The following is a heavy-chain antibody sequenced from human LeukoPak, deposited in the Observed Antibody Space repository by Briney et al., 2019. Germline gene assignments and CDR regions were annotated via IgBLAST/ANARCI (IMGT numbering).Heavy chain of an antibody. CDR3: AREAIKDY. Sequence: SETLSLTCTVSGGSISSYYWSWIRQPPGKGLEWIGYIYYSGSTNYSPSLKSRVTMSGDTSKNQFSLRLSSVTAADTAVYYCAREAIKDYWGQGTLVTVSS. CDR1: GGSISSYY. V-gene: IGHV4-59*01. CDR2: IYYSGST. J-gene: IGHJ4*02.